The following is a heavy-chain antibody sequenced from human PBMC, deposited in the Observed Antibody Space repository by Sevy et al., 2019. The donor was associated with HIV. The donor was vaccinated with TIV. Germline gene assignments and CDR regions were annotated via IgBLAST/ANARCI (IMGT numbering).Heavy chain of an antibody. V-gene: IGHV3-13*01. CDR2: IGTAGDT. CDR1: GFTFSSYD. J-gene: IGHJ6*02. D-gene: IGHD5-12*01. CDR3: ARGARQRGLSYYYYGMDV. Sequence: GGSLRLSCAASGFTFSSYDMHWVRQATGRGLEWVSAIGTAGDTYYPGSVKGRFTISRENAKNSLYLQMNSLNAGDTDVYYCARGARQRGLSYYYYGMDVWGQGTTVTVSS.